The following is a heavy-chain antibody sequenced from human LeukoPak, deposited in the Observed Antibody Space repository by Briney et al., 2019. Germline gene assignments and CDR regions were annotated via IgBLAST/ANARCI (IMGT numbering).Heavy chain of an antibody. V-gene: IGHV1-69*01. CDR1: GGTFSSXX. J-gene: IGHJ4*02. CDR3: ARVLPSYYYDSSGYLFDY. CDR2: XXXXXGTA. Sequence: GSSVKVSCKASGGTFSSXXXXWVRQAPGQGXXXXXXXXXXXGTANYAQKFQGRVTITADESTSTAYMELSSLRSEDTAVYYCARVLPSYYYDSSGYLFDYWGQGTLVTVSS. D-gene: IGHD3-22*01.